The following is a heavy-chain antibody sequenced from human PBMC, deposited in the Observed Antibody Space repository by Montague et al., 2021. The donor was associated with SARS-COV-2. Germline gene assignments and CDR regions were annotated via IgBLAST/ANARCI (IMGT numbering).Heavy chain of an antibody. CDR3: ARRAQWQLSWFFDL. J-gene: IGHJ2*01. CDR2: INYSGKT. CDR1: GGSISSGTYY. Sequence: SETLSLTCTVSGGSISSGTYYWGWVRQPPGKGLEWIGTINYSGKTYYNPSLKSRVTISVDTSKNQFSLKVTSVTAADTAVYYCARRAQWQLSWFFDLWAVAPWSLSHQ. D-gene: IGHD6-19*01. V-gene: IGHV4-39*01.